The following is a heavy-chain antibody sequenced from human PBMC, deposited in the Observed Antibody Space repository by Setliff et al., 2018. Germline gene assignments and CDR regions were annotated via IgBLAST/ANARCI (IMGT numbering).Heavy chain of an antibody. CDR2: ISSSSGLI. CDR3: ARSAVAVPGQFYFDN. Sequence: PGGSLRLSCTTSGFTFFSYTMNWVRQAPGKGLEWVSYISSSSGLIYYADSVKGRFTISRDEAKNSLYLQMNSLRTEDTAVYYCARSAVAVPGQFYFDNWGQGTQVTVSS. D-gene: IGHD6-19*01. V-gene: IGHV3-48*01. CDR1: GFTFFSYT. J-gene: IGHJ4*02.